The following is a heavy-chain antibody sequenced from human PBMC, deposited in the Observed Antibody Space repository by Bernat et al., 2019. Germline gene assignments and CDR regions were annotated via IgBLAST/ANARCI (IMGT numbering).Heavy chain of an antibody. CDR1: GFTFSSYG. V-gene: IGHV3-33*06. CDR2: IWYDGSNK. Sequence: QVQLVESGGGVVQPGRSLRLSCAASGFTFSSYGMHWVRQAPGKGLEWVAVIWYDGSNKYYADSVKGRFTISRDNSKNTLYLEMNSLRAEDTAVYYCAKVERYCSSTSCYRHYYYGMDVWGQGTTVTVSS. CDR3: AKVERYCSSTSCYRHYYYGMDV. D-gene: IGHD2-2*01. J-gene: IGHJ6*02.